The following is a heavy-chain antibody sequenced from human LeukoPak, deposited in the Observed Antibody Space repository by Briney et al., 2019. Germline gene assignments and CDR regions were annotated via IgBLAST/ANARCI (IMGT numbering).Heavy chain of an antibody. Sequence: GGSLRLPCAASGFTFSSFSMSWVRQAPGKGLEWVSAISGSGGGTYYADSVKGRFTISRDNSKNTLSLLMNSLRANDTAVYYCVRDTSGYAEFDYWGQGTLVTVSS. CDR2: ISGSGGGT. D-gene: IGHD3-22*01. J-gene: IGHJ4*02. CDR3: VRDTSGYAEFDY. V-gene: IGHV3-23*01. CDR1: GFTFSSFS.